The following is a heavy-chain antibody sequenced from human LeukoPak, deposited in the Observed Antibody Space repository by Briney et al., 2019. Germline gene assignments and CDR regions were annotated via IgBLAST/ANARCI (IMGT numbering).Heavy chain of an antibody. D-gene: IGHD4-17*01. J-gene: IGHJ4*02. CDR3: ARHYADYVGYFFFDY. CDR1: GFTLNNYA. Sequence: PGGSLRLSCAASGFTLNNYAMNWVRQAPGKGLEWVSSISGGGETTYYADSAKGRFTISRDNSQNTLYLQMNSLRAEDTAVYYCARHYADYVGYFFFDYWGQGTLVTVSS. V-gene: IGHV3-23*01. CDR2: ISGGGETT.